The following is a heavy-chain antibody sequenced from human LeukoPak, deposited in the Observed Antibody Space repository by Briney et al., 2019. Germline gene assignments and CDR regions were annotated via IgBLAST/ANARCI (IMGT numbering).Heavy chain of an antibody. CDR1: GFTFSNYW. CDR3: ASASSHRIAAGGDY. V-gene: IGHV3-74*01. Sequence: GGSLRLSCAASGFTFSNYWMHWVRQAPGKGLVWVSRINSDGSSRNYADSVKGRFTISRDNAKNALYLQMNSLRAEDTAVYYCASASSHRIAAGGDYWGQGALVTVSS. J-gene: IGHJ4*02. D-gene: IGHD6-13*01. CDR2: INSDGSSR.